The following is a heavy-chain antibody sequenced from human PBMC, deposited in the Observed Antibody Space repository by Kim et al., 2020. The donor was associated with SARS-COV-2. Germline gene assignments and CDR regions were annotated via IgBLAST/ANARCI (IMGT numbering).Heavy chain of an antibody. J-gene: IGHJ4*02. CDR3: AQGGLWFGESDGY. CDR1: GFTFSNSA. CDR2: ISGSGSST. Sequence: GGSLRLSCAASGFTFSNSARSWVRQAPGKGLEWVSVISGSGSSTFYADSVKGRFTISRDNSKNTVYLQMNSLRVDDTAVYYCAQGGLWFGESDGYWGQGTLVTVTS. V-gene: IGHV3-23*01. D-gene: IGHD3-10*01.